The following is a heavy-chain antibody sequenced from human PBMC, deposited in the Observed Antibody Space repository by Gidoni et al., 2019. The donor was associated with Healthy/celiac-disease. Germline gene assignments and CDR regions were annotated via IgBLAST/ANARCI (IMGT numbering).Heavy chain of an antibody. CDR1: GFTFDDYA. CDR3: AKVHCSGGSCYSQGSSVDFDY. J-gene: IGHJ4*02. D-gene: IGHD2-15*01. V-gene: IGHV3-9*01. Sequence: EVQLVESGGGLVQPGRSLRLSCAASGFTFDDYAMHWVRQAPGKGLEWVSGISWNSGSIGYADSVKGRFTISRDNAKNSLYLQMNSLRAEDTALYYCAKVHCSGGSCYSQGSSVDFDYWGQGTLVTVSS. CDR2: ISWNSGSI.